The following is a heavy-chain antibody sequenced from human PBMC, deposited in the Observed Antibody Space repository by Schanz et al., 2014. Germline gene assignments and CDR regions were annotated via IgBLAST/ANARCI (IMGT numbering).Heavy chain of an antibody. J-gene: IGHJ4*02. D-gene: IGHD6-19*01. Sequence: QVQLQESGPGLVKSSETLSLTCTVSGGSVSTYYWHWIRQHPGKGLEWIGYIHYSGNTNYNPSLKSRVTISLDTSKNQFSLKVNSVTAADTAAYYCAREYSSFDYWGQGTLVTVSS. V-gene: IGHV4-59*02. CDR3: AREYSSFDY. CDR1: GGSVSTYY. CDR2: IHYSGNT.